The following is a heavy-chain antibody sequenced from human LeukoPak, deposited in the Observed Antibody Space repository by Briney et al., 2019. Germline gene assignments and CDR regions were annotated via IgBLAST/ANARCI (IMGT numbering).Heavy chain of an antibody. CDR1: GYTFTGYY. V-gene: IGHV1-2*02. Sequence: VASVKVSCKASGYTFTGYYMHWVRQPPGQGLEWMGWINPNSGGTTYAQKLQSRVTMARDTSMSTAYMELTRLRSEDTAVYCWARAVGLTYCSGGSCPHDAFDIWGQGTMVTVSS. CDR2: INPNSGGT. J-gene: IGHJ3*02. D-gene: IGHD2-15*01. CDR3: ARAVGLTYCSGGSCPHDAFDI.